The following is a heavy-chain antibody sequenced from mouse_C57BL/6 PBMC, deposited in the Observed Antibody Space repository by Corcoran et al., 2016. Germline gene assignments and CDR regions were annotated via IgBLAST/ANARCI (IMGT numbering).Heavy chain of an antibody. J-gene: IGHJ3*01. CDR2: INPNNGGT. CDR1: GYTFTDYY. V-gene: IGHV1-26*01. D-gene: IGHD2-4*01. Sequence: EVQLQQSGPELVKPGASVKISCKASGYTFTDYYMNWVKQSHGKSLEWIGDINPNNGGTSYNQKFKGKATLTVDKSSSTAYMELRSLTSEDSAVYYCARGDIYYDYDAFAYWGQGTLVTVSA. CDR3: ARGDIYYDYDAFAY.